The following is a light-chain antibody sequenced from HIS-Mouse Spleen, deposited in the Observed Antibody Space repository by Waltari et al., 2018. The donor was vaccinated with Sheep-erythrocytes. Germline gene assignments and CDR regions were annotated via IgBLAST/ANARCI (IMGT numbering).Light chain of an antibody. CDR1: SSAVGGYNY. CDR3: SSYAGSNNWV. Sequence: QSALTQPPSASGSPGQSVTIPCTGTSSAVGGYNYVSWYQQHPAKAPKLMIYEVSKRPSGVPDRFSGSKSGNTASLTVSGLQAEDEADYYCSSYAGSNNWVFGGGTKLTVL. CDR2: EVS. V-gene: IGLV2-8*01. J-gene: IGLJ3*02.